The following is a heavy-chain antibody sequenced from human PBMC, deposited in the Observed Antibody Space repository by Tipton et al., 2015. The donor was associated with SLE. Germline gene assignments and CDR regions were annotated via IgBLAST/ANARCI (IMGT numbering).Heavy chain of an antibody. CDR3: ARGFGYSSSPLGRVAFDI. D-gene: IGHD6-13*01. V-gene: IGHV4-39*01. CDR1: GGSISSSSYY. J-gene: IGHJ3*02. Sequence: TLSLTCTVSGGSISSSSYYWGWIRQPPGKGLEWIGSIYYSGSTYYNPSLKSRVTISVDTSKNQFSLKLSSVTAADTAVYYCARGFGYSSSPLGRVAFDIWGQGTMVTVSS. CDR2: IYYSGST.